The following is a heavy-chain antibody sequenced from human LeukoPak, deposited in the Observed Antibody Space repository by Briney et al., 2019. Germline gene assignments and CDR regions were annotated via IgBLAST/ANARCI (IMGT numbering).Heavy chain of an antibody. V-gene: IGHV4-34*01. J-gene: IGHJ6*04. CDR1: GGSFSGYD. CDR2: INHSGST. D-gene: IGHD3-10*01. CDR3: ARGLSGRGSLYHYGMDV. Sequence: SETLSLTCAVYGGSFSGYDWSWIRQPPGKGLEWIGEINHSGSTNYNPSLKSRVTISVDTSKNQFSLKLSSVTAADTAVYYCARGLSGRGSLYHYGMDVWGKGTTVTVSS.